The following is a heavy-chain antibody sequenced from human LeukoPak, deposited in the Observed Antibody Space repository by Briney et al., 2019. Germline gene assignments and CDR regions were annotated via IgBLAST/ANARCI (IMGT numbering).Heavy chain of an antibody. CDR2: INGDGSST. CDR3: ARPKCDSSGYYGY. CDR1: GFTFSSYW. Sequence: GGSLRLSCAASGFTFSSYWMHWVRQAPGKGLVWVSRINGDGSSTSYADSVKGRFTISRDNAKNMLYLQMNSLRAEDTAVYYCARPKCDSSGYYGYWGQGTLVTVSS. V-gene: IGHV3-74*01. D-gene: IGHD3-22*01. J-gene: IGHJ4*02.